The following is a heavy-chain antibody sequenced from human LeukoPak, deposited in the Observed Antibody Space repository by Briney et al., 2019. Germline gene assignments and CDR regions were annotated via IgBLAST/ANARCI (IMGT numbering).Heavy chain of an antibody. Sequence: GGSLRLSCVASGFTFSSYAMSWVRQAPGKGLEWVSAISGSGGSTYYADSVKGRFTISRDNSKNTLYLQMSSLRAEDTAVYYCVKEVFRKAYYYDSSGYYRGSVWGQGTLVTVSS. J-gene: IGHJ4*02. CDR3: VKEVFRKAYYYDSSGYYRGSV. D-gene: IGHD3-22*01. CDR1: GFTFSSYA. V-gene: IGHV3-23*01. CDR2: ISGSGGST.